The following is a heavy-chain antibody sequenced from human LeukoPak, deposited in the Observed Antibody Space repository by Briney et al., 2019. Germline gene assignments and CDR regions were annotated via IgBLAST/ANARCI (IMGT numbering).Heavy chain of an antibody. Sequence: ASXXVSCKASGYTFTGYYMHWVRQAPGQGLEWMGRINPNSGGTNYAKKFQGRVTMTRDTSISTAYMELSRLRSDDTAVYYCARGDVPLRYFDWFHPRGAFDIWGQGTMVTVSS. CDR2: INPNSGGT. CDR3: ARGDVPLRYFDWFHPRGAFDI. CDR1: GYTFTGYY. V-gene: IGHV1-2*06. D-gene: IGHD3-9*01. J-gene: IGHJ3*02.